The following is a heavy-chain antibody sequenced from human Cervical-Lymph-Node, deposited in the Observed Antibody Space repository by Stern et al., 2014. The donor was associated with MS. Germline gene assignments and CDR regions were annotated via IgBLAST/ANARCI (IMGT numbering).Heavy chain of an antibody. V-gene: IGHV3-21*01. J-gene: IGHJ4*01. CDR1: GFTFSSYS. CDR3: ARDSSSWYAIDY. D-gene: IGHD6-13*01. Sequence: VQLVESGGGLVKPGGSLRLSCAASGFTFSSYSMNWVRQAPGKGLEWVSSISSSSSYIYYADSVKGRFTISRDNAKNSLYLQMNSLRAEDTAVYYCARDSSSWYAIDYWGHGTLVTVSS. CDR2: ISSSSSYI.